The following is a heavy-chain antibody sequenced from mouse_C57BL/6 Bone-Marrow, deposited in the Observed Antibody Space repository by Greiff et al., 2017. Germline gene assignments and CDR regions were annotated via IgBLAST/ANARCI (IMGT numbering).Heavy chain of an antibody. Sequence: VQLQQSGAELVRPGASVKLSCTASGFNIKDDYMHWVKQRPEQGLEWIGWIDPENGDTEYASKFQGKATITADTSSNTAYLQPSSLTSEDTAVYYCTTEGYWNMDYWGQGTSVTVSS. CDR2: IDPENGDT. CDR1: GFNIKDDY. V-gene: IGHV14-4*01. CDR3: TTEGYWNMDY. J-gene: IGHJ4*01. D-gene: IGHD2-3*01.